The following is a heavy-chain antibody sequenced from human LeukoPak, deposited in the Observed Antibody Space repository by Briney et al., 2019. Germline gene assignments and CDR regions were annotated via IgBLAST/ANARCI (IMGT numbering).Heavy chain of an antibody. CDR3: ATDRSRVGAFQPNWFDP. Sequence: ASVKVSCKVSGYTLTELSMHWVRQAPGKGLEWMGGFDPEDGETIYAQKFQGRVTMTEDTSTDTAYMELSSLRSEDTAVYYCATDRSRVGAFQPNWFDPWGQGTLVTVSS. J-gene: IGHJ5*02. V-gene: IGHV1-24*01. D-gene: IGHD1-26*01. CDR1: GYTLTELS. CDR2: FDPEDGET.